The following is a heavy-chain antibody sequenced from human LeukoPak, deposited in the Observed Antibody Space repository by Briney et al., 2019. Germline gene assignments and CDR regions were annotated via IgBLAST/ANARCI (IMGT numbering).Heavy chain of an antibody. V-gene: IGHV1-18*01. CDR1: GYAFASYG. CDR3: QRITIFGVIIDFDY. D-gene: IGHD3-3*01. J-gene: IGHJ4*02. CDR2: ISVNNGNT. Sequence: ASVKVSCKASGYAFASYGISWVRQAPGQGLEWMGWISVNNGNTHYAQKFQGRVTMTTDTSTSTAYMEVRSLRSDDTAVYYCQRITIFGVIIDFDYWGQEALVTVSS.